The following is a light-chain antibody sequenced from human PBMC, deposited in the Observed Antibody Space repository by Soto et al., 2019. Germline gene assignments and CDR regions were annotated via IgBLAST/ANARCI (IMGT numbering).Light chain of an antibody. CDR3: LQYNRWPLT. J-gene: IGKJ1*01. CDR2: AVS. Sequence: DIMMTQSPGTLSASPGERGTLSCRASQSVSSDLAWYQQKPGQAPRLLIYAVSTRATGIPARFSGSGSGTEFTLTISSLQSEDFAVYYCLQYNRWPLTFGQGTKVEIK. CDR1: QSVSSD. V-gene: IGKV3-15*01.